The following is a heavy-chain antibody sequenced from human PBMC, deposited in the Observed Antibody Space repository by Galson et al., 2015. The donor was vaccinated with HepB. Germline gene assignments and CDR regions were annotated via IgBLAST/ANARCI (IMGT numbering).Heavy chain of an antibody. Sequence: SVKVSCKASGGTFSSYAISWVRQAPGQGLEWMGGIIPIFGTANYAQKFQGRVTITADESTSTAYMELSSLRSEDTAVYYCARDFAAAGTYYYYGMDVWGQGTTVTVSS. D-gene: IGHD6-13*01. J-gene: IGHJ6*02. CDR3: ARDFAAAGTYYYYGMDV. V-gene: IGHV1-69*13. CDR1: GGTFSSYA. CDR2: IIPIFGTA.